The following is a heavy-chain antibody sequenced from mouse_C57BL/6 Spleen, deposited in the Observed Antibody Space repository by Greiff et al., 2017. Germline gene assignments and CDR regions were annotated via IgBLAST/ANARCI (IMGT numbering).Heavy chain of an antibody. J-gene: IGHJ3*01. D-gene: IGHD2-4*01. Sequence: VQGVESGPGLVAPSQSLSITCTVSGFSLTSYGVDWVRQSPGKGLEWLGVIWGVGSTNYNSALKSRLSISTDNSKSQVFLKMNSLQTDDTAMYYCASNYDYPFAYWGQGTLVTVSA. CDR1: GFSLTSYG. CDR2: IWGVGST. V-gene: IGHV2-6*01. CDR3: ASNYDYPFAY.